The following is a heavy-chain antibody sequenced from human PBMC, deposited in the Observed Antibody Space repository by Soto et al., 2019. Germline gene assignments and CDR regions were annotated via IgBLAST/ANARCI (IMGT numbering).Heavy chain of an antibody. V-gene: IGHV1-18*01. D-gene: IGHD3-10*02. CDR3: TCDTGVGAYVYATYGRDV. J-gene: IGHJ6*02. CDR1: GYSFTTYV. CDR2: ITTGNADR. Sequence: QVRLVQSGVELKKPGASVEVSCKASGYSFTTYVISGGLQAPGRGLEGMGWITTGNADRSNAQKVQGRVTMTTDTSTTTAKMERRRLPSDDADVYYRTCDTGVGAYVYATYGRDVWGHGTAVPISS.